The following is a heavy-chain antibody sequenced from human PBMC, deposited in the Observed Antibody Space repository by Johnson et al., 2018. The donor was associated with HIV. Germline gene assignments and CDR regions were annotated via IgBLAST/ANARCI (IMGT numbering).Heavy chain of an antibody. Sequence: VQLVESGGGVVRPGGSLRLSCAASRFTLDDYGMNWVRQAPGKGLEWVSGINWNGGSTGYADSVKGRFTISRDNAKKSLYLQMNSLRAEDTALYYCARDRYSPNYYDSSVYSPDAFDIWCQGTMVTVSS. D-gene: IGHD3-22*01. V-gene: IGHV3-20*04. J-gene: IGHJ3*02. CDR3: ARDRYSPNYYDSSVYSPDAFDI. CDR1: RFTLDDYG. CDR2: INWNGGST.